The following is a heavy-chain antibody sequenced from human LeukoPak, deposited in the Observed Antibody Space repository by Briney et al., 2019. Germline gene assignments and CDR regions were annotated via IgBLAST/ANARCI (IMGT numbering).Heavy chain of an antibody. V-gene: IGHV4-59*01. CDR2: IYYSGST. CDR3: ARAESSLYYYYGMDV. J-gene: IGHJ6*02. CDR1: GGSISSYY. Sequence: PSETLSLTCTVSGGSISSYYWSWIRQPPGKGLEWIGYIYYSGSTNYNPSLKSRVTISVDTSKNQFSLKLSSVTAADTAVYYCARAESSLYYYYGMDVWGQGTTVTVSS. D-gene: IGHD1-26*01.